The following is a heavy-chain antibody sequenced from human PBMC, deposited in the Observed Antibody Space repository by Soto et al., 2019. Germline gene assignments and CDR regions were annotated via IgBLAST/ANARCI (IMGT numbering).Heavy chain of an antibody. D-gene: IGHD2-2*01. Sequence: EVQLVESGGGLIQPGGSLRLSCAVSGFTVSNNYMSWVRQAPGKGLEGVSVIYSGGYTAYGDSVKGRFTISRDNSKNTLSFQRNGLEPHAPAVYYWAPQPGGGGYWGQGTLVTVSS. CDR3: APQPGGGGY. CDR2: IYSGGYT. J-gene: IGHJ4*02. V-gene: IGHV3-53*01. CDR1: GFTVSNNY.